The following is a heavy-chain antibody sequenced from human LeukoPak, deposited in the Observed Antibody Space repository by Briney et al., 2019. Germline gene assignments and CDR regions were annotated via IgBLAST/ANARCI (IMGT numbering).Heavy chain of an antibody. CDR3: ARAVRYYSGAAPSQFDC. J-gene: IGHJ4*02. CDR1: GDSINNKTYY. Sequence: SETLSLTCIVSGDSINNKTYYWGWIRQPPGKGLEWIGNIYYSGGTYYNPSLKSRVTISVDLSKNQFSLSLFSVTAADTAVYYCARAVRYYSGAAPSQFDCWGQGTLVTVSS. CDR2: IYYSGGT. D-gene: IGHD3-10*01. V-gene: IGHV4-39*07.